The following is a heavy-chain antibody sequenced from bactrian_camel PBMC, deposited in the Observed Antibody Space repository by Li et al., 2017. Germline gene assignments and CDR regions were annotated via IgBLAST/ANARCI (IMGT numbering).Heavy chain of an antibody. Sequence: VQLVESGGDLVQPGGSLRLSCTAFSGYPMSWVRQTPEKGIAAIRRSGGETWYAGSVKGRFTITRDKDKHAVYLQMDSLKPADTAMYYCAVRLNSGCPTRARDFSEWGQGTQVTVS. CDR2: IRRSGGET. V-gene: IGHV3S40*01. CDR3: AVRLNSGCPTRARDFSE. D-gene: IGHD5*01. CDR1: SGYP. J-gene: IGHJ4*01.